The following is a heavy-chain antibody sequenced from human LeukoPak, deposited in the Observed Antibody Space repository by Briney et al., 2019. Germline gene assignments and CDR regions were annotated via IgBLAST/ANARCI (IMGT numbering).Heavy chain of an antibody. V-gene: IGHV5-51*01. J-gene: IGHJ3*01. CDR2: IYPGDSDT. D-gene: IGHD3-9*01. CDR1: GYSFTSYW. CDR3: GGRRVDILIVYDAFDF. Sequence: GESLKISCKGSGYSFTSYWISWVRQMPGKGLEWMGIIYPGDSDTSYSPSFQGQVTISADKSISTAYLQWSSLKASDNAAYYCGGRRVDILIVYDAFDFWGQGTMVTVSS.